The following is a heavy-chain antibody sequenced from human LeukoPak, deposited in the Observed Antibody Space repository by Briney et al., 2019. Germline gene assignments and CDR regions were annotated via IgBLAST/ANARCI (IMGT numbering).Heavy chain of an antibody. CDR2: VSSDGGST. D-gene: IGHD2-15*01. CDR3: ARGGHDY. Sequence: GGCQRPSCAAAGFTVSNFRMHWVRQDPGKGLEYVLAVSSDGGSTYYADSVRGRFTISRDTSRNSLSLRMGSLRAEYTAVSYWARGGHDYWGQGTLVTVSS. V-gene: IGHV3-64D*09. J-gene: IGHJ4*02. CDR1: GFTVSNFR.